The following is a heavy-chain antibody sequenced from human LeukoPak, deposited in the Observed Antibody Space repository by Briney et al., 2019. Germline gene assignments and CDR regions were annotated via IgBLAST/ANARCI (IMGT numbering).Heavy chain of an antibody. Sequence: PGGSLRLSCAASGFTFSSYAMSWVRQAPGKGLEWVSAISGSGGSTYYADSVKGRFTISRDNSKNTLYLQMNGLRAEDTAVYYCAKGYSYGYVSDYYYYYMDVWGKGTTVTVSS. V-gene: IGHV3-23*01. CDR2: ISGSGGST. J-gene: IGHJ6*03. CDR3: AKGYSYGYVSDYYYYYMDV. D-gene: IGHD5-18*01. CDR1: GFTFSSYA.